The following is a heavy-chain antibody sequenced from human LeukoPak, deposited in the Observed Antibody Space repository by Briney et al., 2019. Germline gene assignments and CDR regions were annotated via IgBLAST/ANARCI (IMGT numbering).Heavy chain of an antibody. CDR1: RFTFSSYW. D-gene: IGHD5/OR15-5a*01. CDR3: ATLGVSDAFDV. V-gene: IGHV3-7*05. Sequence: GGSLRLSCAASRFTFSSYWMTWVRQAPGKGLEWVANIKQDGSEKYYVDSVKGRFTISRDNAKNSVYLQMNSLRAEDTAVYYCATLGVSDAFDVWGQGTMVTVSS. CDR2: IKQDGSEK. J-gene: IGHJ3*01.